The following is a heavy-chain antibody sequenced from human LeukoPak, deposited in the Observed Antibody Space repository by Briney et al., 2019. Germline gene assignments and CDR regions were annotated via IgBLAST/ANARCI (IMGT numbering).Heavy chain of an antibody. J-gene: IGHJ6*03. D-gene: IGHD6-13*01. Sequence: SETLSLTCTVSGGSISSYYWSWIRQPPGKGLEWIGYIYYSGSTNYNPSLQSRVTISVDTPNNQFSLKLSSVTAADTAVYYCAREVIAAAGTSWGYYYYYMDVWGKGTTVTISS. CDR1: GGSISSYY. CDR2: IYYSGST. V-gene: IGHV4-59*01. CDR3: AREVIAAAGTSWGYYYYYMDV.